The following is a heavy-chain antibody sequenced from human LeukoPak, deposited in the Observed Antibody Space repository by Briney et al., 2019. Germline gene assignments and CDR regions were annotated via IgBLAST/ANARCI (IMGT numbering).Heavy chain of an antibody. CDR1: GFTFSSYA. V-gene: IGHV3-23*01. J-gene: IGHJ4*02. CDR3: VKYSNVDHDYLWGSYRSPFDF. Sequence: GGSLRLSCAASGFTFSSYAMSWVRQAPGKGLEWVSVISGSGGTTYYADSVKGRFTISRDNSKNTLYLQMNSLRADDTAVYYCVKYSNVDHDYLWGSYRSPFDFWGQGTLVSVSS. CDR2: ISGSGGTT. D-gene: IGHD3-16*02.